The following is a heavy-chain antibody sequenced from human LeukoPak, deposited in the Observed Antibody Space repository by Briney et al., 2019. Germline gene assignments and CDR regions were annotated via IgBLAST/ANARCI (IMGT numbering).Heavy chain of an antibody. D-gene: IGHD4-17*01. V-gene: IGHV3-21*01. CDR1: GFRFTNFG. Sequence: PGGSLRLSCAASGFRFTNFGMHWVRQAPGKGLEWVSSISSSSSYIYYADSVKGRFTISRDNAKNSLYLQMNSLRAEDTAVYYCARDNYGDYGFDVWGKGTTVTVSS. J-gene: IGHJ6*04. CDR3: ARDNYGDYGFDV. CDR2: ISSSSSYI.